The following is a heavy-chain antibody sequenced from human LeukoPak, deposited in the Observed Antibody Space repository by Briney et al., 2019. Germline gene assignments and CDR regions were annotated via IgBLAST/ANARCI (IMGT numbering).Heavy chain of an antibody. V-gene: IGHV1-69-2*01. CDR3: AREAPGIAAAGLFDY. Sequence: ASVKVSCKVSGYTFTDYYMHWVQQAPGKGLEWMGLVDPEDGETIYAEKFQGRVTITADTSTDTAYMELSSLRSEDTAVYYCAREAPGIAAAGLFDYWGQGTLVTVSS. D-gene: IGHD6-13*01. CDR1: GYTFTDYY. J-gene: IGHJ4*02. CDR2: VDPEDGET.